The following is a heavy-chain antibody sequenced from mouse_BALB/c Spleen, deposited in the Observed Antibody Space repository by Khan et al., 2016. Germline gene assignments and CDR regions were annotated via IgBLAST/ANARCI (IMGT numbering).Heavy chain of an antibody. CDR1: GFTFSSYW. CDR2: IRLKSENYAT. D-gene: IGHD1-2*01. CDR3: TVGYNVGAVYY. J-gene: IGHJ4*01. Sequence: EVKLEESGGGLVQPGGSMKLSCVASGFTFSSYWMSWVRQSPEKGLEWVAEIRLKSENYATHYAESGIGKFTISRDDAKNRLYLQMNNIREEDAEMYYCTVGYNVGAVYYWGQGTSATFSS. V-gene: IGHV6-3*02.